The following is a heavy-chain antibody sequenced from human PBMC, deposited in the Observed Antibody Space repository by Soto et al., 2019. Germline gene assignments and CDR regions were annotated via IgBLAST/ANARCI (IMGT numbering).Heavy chain of an antibody. Sequence: PSETLSLTCTVSGGSISTYYWSWIRQPPEKGVEWIGYISRSGNTNYNPSLKSRVTMSVDTSKNQFSLKMSSVTAADTAVYYCARYCSGAKCLDQWGQGTLVTVSS. V-gene: IGHV4-59*08. J-gene: IGHJ4*02. CDR1: GGSISTYY. D-gene: IGHD2-15*01. CDR3: ARYCSGAKCLDQ. CDR2: ISRSGNT.